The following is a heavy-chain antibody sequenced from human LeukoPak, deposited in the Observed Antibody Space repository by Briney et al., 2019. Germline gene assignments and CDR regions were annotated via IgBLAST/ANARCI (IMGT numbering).Heavy chain of an antibody. J-gene: IGHJ3*02. CDR2: IYYIVGT. V-gene: IGHV4-59*01. CDR1: VGSITIYY. Sequence: SETLSLTSALSVGSITIYYWSSVRQPPRKRLWWGWYIYYIVGTNYTPPLKSRATISLDTSKNQFSLKLSSVTAADTGVYYCAREGFGAHDAFAIWGEGTMVTVSS. D-gene: IGHD4/OR15-4a*01. CDR3: AREGFGAHDAFAI.